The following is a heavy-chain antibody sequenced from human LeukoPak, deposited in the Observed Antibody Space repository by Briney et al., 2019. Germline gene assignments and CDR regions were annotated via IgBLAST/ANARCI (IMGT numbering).Heavy chain of an antibody. D-gene: IGHD5-12*01. CDR2: IIPIFGTA. CDR1: GGTFSSYA. Sequence: SVKVSCKASGGTFSSYAISRVRQAPGQGLEWMGGIIPIFGTANYAQKFQGRVTITTDESTSTAYMELSSLRSEDTAVYYCARASGGRGYSGYDQYYFDYWGQGTLVTVSS. V-gene: IGHV1-69*05. CDR3: ARASGGRGYSGYDQYYFDY. J-gene: IGHJ4*02.